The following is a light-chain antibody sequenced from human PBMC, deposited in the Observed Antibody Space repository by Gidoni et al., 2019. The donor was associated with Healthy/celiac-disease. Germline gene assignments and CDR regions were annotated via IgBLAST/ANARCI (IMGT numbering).Light chain of an antibody. Sequence: IVLTQSPATLSLSPGERATLSCRARQSVSSYLAWYQQNPGQAPRLLIYDASNRDTGIPPRFSGSGSGTDFTLTISSLEPEDFAVYYCQQRSNWLTVGGGTKVEIK. V-gene: IGKV3-11*01. CDR3: QQRSNWLT. J-gene: IGKJ4*01. CDR1: QSVSSY. CDR2: DAS.